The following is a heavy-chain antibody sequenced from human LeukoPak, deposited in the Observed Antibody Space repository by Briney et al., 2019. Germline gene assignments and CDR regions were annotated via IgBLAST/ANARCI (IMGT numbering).Heavy chain of an antibody. J-gene: IGHJ3*01. CDR2: ISVDGGDI. CDR3: GKDPNGNFIGAFDF. CDR1: RFAFHNYA. D-gene: IGHD4-23*01. Sequence: VGSLRLSCAASRFAFHNYAMTWIRQAPERGLEWVSSISVDGGDIKYTDSAKGRFTISRDNSKGTLYLQMDSLRVEDTAVYYCGKDPNGNFIGAFDFWGQGTMVTVSS. V-gene: IGHV3-23*01.